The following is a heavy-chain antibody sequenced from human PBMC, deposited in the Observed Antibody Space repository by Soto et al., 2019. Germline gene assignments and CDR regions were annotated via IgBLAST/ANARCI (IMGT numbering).Heavy chain of an antibody. Sequence: GGSLRLSCAASGFTVSSNYMSWVRQAPGKGLEWVSVIYSGGSTYYADSVKGRFTISRDNAKNSLYLQMNSLRAEDTAVYYCARDDYGFPGGGMDVWGQGTTVTVSS. CDR1: GFTVSSNY. J-gene: IGHJ6*02. D-gene: IGHD4-17*01. CDR3: ARDDYGFPGGGMDV. V-gene: IGHV3-53*01. CDR2: IYSGGST.